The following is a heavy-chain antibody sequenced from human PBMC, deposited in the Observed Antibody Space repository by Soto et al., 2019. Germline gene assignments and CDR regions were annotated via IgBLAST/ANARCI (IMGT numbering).Heavy chain of an antibody. Sequence: SETLSLTCTVSGGSISSYYWSWIRQPPGKGLEWIGYIYYSGSTNYNPSLKSRVTISVDTSKNQFSLKLSSVTAADTAVYYCARGSTRIAASPGYFDYWGQGTLVTVSS. CDR1: GGSISSYY. CDR3: ARGSTRIAASPGYFDY. CDR2: IYYSGST. D-gene: IGHD6-6*01. V-gene: IGHV4-59*01. J-gene: IGHJ4*02.